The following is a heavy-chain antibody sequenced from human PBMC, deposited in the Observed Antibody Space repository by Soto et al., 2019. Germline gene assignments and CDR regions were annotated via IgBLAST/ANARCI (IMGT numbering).Heavy chain of an antibody. CDR3: ARDAGGTAADPASFDY. V-gene: IGHV3-30-3*01. CDR1: GFTFSSYA. Sequence: QVQLVESGGGVVQPGRSLRLSCAASGFTFSSYAMHWVRQAPGKGLEWVAVISYDGSNKYYADSVKGRFTISRDNSKNTLYLQMNSLRAEDTAVYYCARDAGGTAADPASFDYWGQGTLVTVSS. D-gene: IGHD6-13*01. CDR2: ISYDGSNK. J-gene: IGHJ4*02.